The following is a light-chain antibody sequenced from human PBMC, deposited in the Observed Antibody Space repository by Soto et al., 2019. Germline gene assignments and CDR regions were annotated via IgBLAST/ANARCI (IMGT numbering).Light chain of an antibody. V-gene: IGLV1-40*01. CDR2: GDT. CDR1: SSDIGSNYG. CDR3: QSYDNSLSAYV. Sequence: QSVLTQPPSVSGAPGQRVTVSCTGSSSDIGSNYGVHWYQHLPGTAPKLLIFGDTNRPSGVPDRFSGSKSGTSASLAITGLQAEDEADYYCQSYDNSLSAYVFGTGTKLTVL. J-gene: IGLJ1*01.